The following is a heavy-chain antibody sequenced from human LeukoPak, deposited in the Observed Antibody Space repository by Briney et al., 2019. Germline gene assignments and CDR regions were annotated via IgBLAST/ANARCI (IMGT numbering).Heavy chain of an antibody. CDR3: ARAPVQCSSSSCVGFRFDY. CDR2: IYHSGST. D-gene: IGHD2-2*01. V-gene: IGHV4-38-2*02. CDR1: GYSISSCYY. Sequence: PSGTLSLTCTVSGYSISSCYYWGWIRPPPGELLELTGSIYHSGSTYYNPSLKGRVTISIDKSKNQFYLQLSSVTAADTAVYSCARAPVQCSSSSCVGFRFDYWGQGTLVIASS. J-gene: IGHJ4*02.